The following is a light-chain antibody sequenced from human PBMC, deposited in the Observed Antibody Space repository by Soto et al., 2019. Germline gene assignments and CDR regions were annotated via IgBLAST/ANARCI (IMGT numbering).Light chain of an antibody. J-gene: IGKJ2*01. CDR2: VAS. CDR3: QQSYSSPRT. CDR1: QSISNS. Sequence: DIQMTQSPSSLSASVGDRVTITCRASQSISNSLNWYQQKPGKAPNLLIYVASSLQSGVPSRFSGSGSGTDFSLTISSLQPEDFATYYCQQSYSSPRTFGQGTKLEIK. V-gene: IGKV1-39*01.